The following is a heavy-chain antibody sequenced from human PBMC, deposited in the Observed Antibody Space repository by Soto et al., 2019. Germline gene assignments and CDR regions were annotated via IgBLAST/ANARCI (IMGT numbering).Heavy chain of an antibody. CDR2: IYWDDDR. Sequence: QITLKESGLTLMKPTQTLTLTCTFSGFSLSTNGEGVGWIRQSPGKALEWLAVIYWDDDRRYSPSLRTRLAIMKDASKNQVVLTMTNMDPVDTGTYYCARRNPKYRRDWNGGWFDPWGQGTLVTVSS. V-gene: IGHV2-5*02. CDR3: ARRNPKYRRDWNGGWFDP. J-gene: IGHJ5*02. D-gene: IGHD1-1*01. CDR1: GFSLSTNGEG.